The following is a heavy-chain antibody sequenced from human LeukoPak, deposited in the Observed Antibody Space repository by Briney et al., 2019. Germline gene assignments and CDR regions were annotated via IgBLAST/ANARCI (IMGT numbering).Heavy chain of an antibody. J-gene: IGHJ6*03. V-gene: IGHV4-39*01. CDR3: ARLYSTSSGPYYYYYYMDV. D-gene: IGHD6-6*01. CDR2: IYYSGST. CDR1: GGSISSSSYY. Sequence: PSETLSLTCTVSGGSISSSSYYWGWIRQPPGKGLEWIGSIYYSGSTYYNPSLKSRVTISVDTSKNQFSLKLNSVTAADTAVYYCARLYSTSSGPYYYYYYMDVWGKGTTVTVSS.